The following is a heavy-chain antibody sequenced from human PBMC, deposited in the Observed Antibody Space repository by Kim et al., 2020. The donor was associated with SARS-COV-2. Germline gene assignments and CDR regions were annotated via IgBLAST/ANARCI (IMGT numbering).Heavy chain of an antibody. J-gene: IGHJ3*02. CDR3: ARAGRSLDAFDI. Sequence: SSYIYYADSVKGRFTISRDNAKNSLYLQMNSLRAEDTAVYYCARAGRSLDAFDIWGQGTMVTVSS. V-gene: IGHV3-21*01. D-gene: IGHD6-13*01. CDR2: SSYI.